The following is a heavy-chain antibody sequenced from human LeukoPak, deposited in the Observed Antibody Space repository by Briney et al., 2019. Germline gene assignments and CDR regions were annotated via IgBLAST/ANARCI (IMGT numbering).Heavy chain of an antibody. CDR1: VDSVSSNSAA. D-gene: IGHD1-20*01. Sequence: SQTLSLTCAISVDSVSSNSAAWNWIRQSPSRGLEWLGRIYYRSKWYNDYAVSVKSRITINPDTSKNQFSLQLNSVTPEDTAVYYCARDPQGYNWNDVSWFDPWGQGTLVTVSS. CDR3: ARDPQGYNWNDVSWFDP. CDR2: IYYRSKWYN. J-gene: IGHJ5*02. V-gene: IGHV6-1*01.